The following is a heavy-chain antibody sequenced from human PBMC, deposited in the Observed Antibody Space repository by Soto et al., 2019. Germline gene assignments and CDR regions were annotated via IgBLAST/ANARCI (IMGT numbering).Heavy chain of an antibody. CDR1: GFTFSSYA. D-gene: IGHD6-19*01. Sequence: PGGSLRLSCAASGFTFSSYAMSWVRQAPGKGLEWVSTISGSGGSTYYADSPKGRFTISRDNSKNTLFLQMSSQRAEDTAVYYCAKEAVSGWYYFDYWGPGTLVTVSS. J-gene: IGHJ4*02. V-gene: IGHV3-23*01. CDR3: AKEAVSGWYYFDY. CDR2: ISGSGGST.